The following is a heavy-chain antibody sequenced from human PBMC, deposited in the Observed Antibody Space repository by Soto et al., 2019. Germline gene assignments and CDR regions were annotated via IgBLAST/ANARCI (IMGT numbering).Heavy chain of an antibody. CDR2: IGTAGDT. V-gene: IGHV3-13*01. CDR3: ARGEYSSSSNYYYGMDV. CDR1: GFTFSSYD. D-gene: IGHD6-6*01. J-gene: IGHJ6*02. Sequence: EVQLVESGGGLVQPGGSLRLSCAASGFTFSSYDMHWVRQATGKGLEWVSAIGTAGDTYYPGSVKGRFTISRENAKNSLYLQMNSLRAGDTDVYYCARGEYSSSSNYYYGMDVWGQGTTVTVSS.